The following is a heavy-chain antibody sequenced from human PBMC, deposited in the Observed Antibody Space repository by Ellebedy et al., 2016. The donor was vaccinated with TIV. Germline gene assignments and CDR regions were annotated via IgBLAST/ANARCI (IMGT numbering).Heavy chain of an antibody. Sequence: ASVKVSXXASGYTFTTYGIRWVRQAPGQGLAWMGWIRTYNGNTNNAQKLQGRVTVTTDTSTSTAYMELRRLRSDDTAVYYSARDGGTYYYFDYWGQGTLVTVSS. J-gene: IGHJ4*02. CDR3: ARDGGTYYYFDY. CDR1: GYTFTTYG. V-gene: IGHV1-18*01. CDR2: IRTYNGNT. D-gene: IGHD1-26*01.